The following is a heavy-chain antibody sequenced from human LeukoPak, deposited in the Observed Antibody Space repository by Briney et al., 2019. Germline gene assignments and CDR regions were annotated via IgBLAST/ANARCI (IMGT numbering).Heavy chain of an antibody. V-gene: IGHV3-23*01. Sequence: GGSLRLSCAASGFTFSSYAMSWVRQAPGKGLEWVSAISGSGGSTYYADSVKGRFIISRDNSKNTLYLQMNSLRAEDTAVYYCARVRFRAGTRDYWGQGTLVTVSS. J-gene: IGHJ4*02. CDR2: ISGSGGST. D-gene: IGHD6-19*01. CDR3: ARVRFRAGTRDY. CDR1: GFTFSSYA.